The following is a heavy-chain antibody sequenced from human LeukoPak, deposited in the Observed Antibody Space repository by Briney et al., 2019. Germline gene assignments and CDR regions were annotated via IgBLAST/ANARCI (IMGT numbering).Heavy chain of an antibody. Sequence: TGGSLRLSCAASGFTFSSYGMHWVRQAPGKGLEWVAFIRYDGSKEYYADSVKGRFTISRDNSKNTLYLQMNSLKTEDTAVYYCAKDSRCYYVDYWSQGTLVTVSS. J-gene: IGHJ4*02. V-gene: IGHV3-30*02. CDR3: AKDSRCYYVDY. CDR2: IRYDGSKE. CDR1: GFTFSSYG. D-gene: IGHD2-8*01.